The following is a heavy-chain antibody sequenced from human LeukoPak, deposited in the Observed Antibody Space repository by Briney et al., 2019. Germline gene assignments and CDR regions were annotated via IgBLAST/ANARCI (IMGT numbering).Heavy chain of an antibody. J-gene: IGHJ6*02. V-gene: IGHV3-30*18. CDR1: GFTFSSYG. CDR3: AKDFDGTVINYHSYAMDV. D-gene: IGHD1-1*01. CDR2: ISYDGSNK. Sequence: GRSLRLSCAASGFTFSSYGMHWVRQAPGKGLEWVAVISYDGSNKYYADSVKGRFTISRDNSKNTLYLQMNSLRAEDTAVYYCAKDFDGTVINYHSYAMDVWGQGTTVTVSS.